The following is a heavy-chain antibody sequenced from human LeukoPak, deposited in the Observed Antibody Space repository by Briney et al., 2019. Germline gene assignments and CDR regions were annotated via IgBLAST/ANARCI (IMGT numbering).Heavy chain of an antibody. D-gene: IGHD6-13*01. CDR3: AREASRQQLANRGGRFDP. Sequence: PGGSLRLSCAASGFTFSTYSMNWVRQAPGKGLVWVSRINSDGSSTSYADSVKGRFTISRDNAKNTLYLQMNSLRAEDTAVYYCAREASRQQLANRGGRFDPWAQGTLVTVSS. CDR1: GFTFSTYS. V-gene: IGHV3-74*01. CDR2: INSDGSST. J-gene: IGHJ5*02.